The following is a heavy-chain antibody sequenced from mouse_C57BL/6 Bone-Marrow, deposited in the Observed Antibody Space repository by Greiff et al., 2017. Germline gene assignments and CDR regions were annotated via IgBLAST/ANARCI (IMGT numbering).Heavy chain of an antibody. CDR2: MHPNGGSP. CDR3: ARSYDYDDDTMDY. CDR1: GYTFTNYW. Sequence: QVQLQQPGAELVKPGASVKLSCKASGYTFTNYWMHWVKQRPGQGLEWIGMMHPNGGSPDYNEKFKSEATLSVDNSSRTSYMELSSLTSEDSAVYYCARSYDYDDDTMDYWGQGTSVTVSS. J-gene: IGHJ4*01. V-gene: IGHV1-64*01. D-gene: IGHD2-4*01.